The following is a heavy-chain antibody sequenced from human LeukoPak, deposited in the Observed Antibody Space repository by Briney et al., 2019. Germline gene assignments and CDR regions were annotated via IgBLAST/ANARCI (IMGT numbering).Heavy chain of an antibody. D-gene: IGHD2/OR15-2a*01. CDR3: ARDRTLYYFDY. CDR2: IYYGGST. V-gene: IGHV4-59*01. J-gene: IGHJ4*02. CDR1: GGSISSYS. Sequence: SETLSLTCTVSGGSISSYSWNWIRQPPGKGLEWIGYIYYGGSTNYNPSLKSRITISVDTSKNQFSLKLNSVTAADTAVYYCARDRTLYYFDYWGQGTLVTVSS.